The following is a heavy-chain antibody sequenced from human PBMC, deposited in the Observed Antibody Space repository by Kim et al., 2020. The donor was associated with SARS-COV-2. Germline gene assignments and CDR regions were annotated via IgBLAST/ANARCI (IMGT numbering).Heavy chain of an antibody. CDR1: GGSFSGYY. V-gene: IGHV4-34*01. D-gene: IGHD6-13*01. CDR2: INHSGST. CDR3: ARDSRKAAAGTGGLYYYY. Sequence: SETLSLTCAVYGGSFSGYYWSWIRQPPGKGLEWIGEINHSGSTNYNPSLKSRVTISVDTSKNQFSLKLSSVTAADTAVYYCARDSRKAAAGTGGLYYYY. J-gene: IGHJ6*01.